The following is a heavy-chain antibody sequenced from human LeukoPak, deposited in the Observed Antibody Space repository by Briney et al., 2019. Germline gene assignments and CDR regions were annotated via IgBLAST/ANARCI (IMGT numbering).Heavy chain of an antibody. J-gene: IGHJ4*02. D-gene: IGHD3-10*01. V-gene: IGHV3-23*01. Sequence: GGSLRLSCAASGFTFSSYAMSWVRQAPGKGLEWVSAISGSGGSTYYADSVKGRFTISRDHSKNTLYLQMNSLRAEDTAVYYCAKDRRITMVRGVIDYFDYWGQGTLVTVSS. CDR1: GFTFSSYA. CDR3: AKDRRITMVRGVIDYFDY. CDR2: ISGSGGST.